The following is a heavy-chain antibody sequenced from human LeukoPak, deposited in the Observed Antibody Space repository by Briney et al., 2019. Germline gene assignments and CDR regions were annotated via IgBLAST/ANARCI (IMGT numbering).Heavy chain of an antibody. D-gene: IGHD3-10*01. V-gene: IGHV4-59*01. CDR3: ARGSYYYGSGSWECYFDY. Sequence: SSETLSLTCSVSGGSISSYYWSWIRQPPGKGLEWIGFIYYSGSTNYNPSLKSRVIISVDTSKNQFSLKLSSVTAADTAVYYCARGSYYYGSGSWECYFDYWGQGTLVTVSS. CDR1: GGSISSYY. CDR2: IYYSGST. J-gene: IGHJ4*02.